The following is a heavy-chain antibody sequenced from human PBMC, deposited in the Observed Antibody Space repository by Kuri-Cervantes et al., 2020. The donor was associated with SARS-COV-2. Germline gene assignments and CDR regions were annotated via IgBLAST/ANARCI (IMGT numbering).Heavy chain of an antibody. CDR2: INSDGSST. J-gene: IGHJ4*02. CDR3: ARTYYYGSGSYFPFDY. D-gene: IGHD3-10*01. V-gene: IGHV3-74*01. Sequence: GESLKISCAASGFTFSSYWMHWVRQAPGKGLVWVSRINSDGSSTSYADSVKGRFTISRDNAKNTLYLQMNSLRAGDTAVYYCARTYYYGSGSYFPFDYWGQGTLVTVSS. CDR1: GFTFSSYW.